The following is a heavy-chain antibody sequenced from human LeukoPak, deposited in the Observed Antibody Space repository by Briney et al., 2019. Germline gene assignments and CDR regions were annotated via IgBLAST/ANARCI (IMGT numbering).Heavy chain of an antibody. D-gene: IGHD6-13*01. CDR2: IYYSGST. Sequence: PSETLSLTCTVSGGSISSYYWSWIRQPPGKGLEWIGNIYYSGSTNYNPSLKSRVTISVDTSKNQFSLKPSSVTAADTAVYYCARDRIAAAGDFDYWGQGTLVTVSS. CDR1: GGSISSYY. J-gene: IGHJ4*02. CDR3: ARDRIAAAGDFDY. V-gene: IGHV4-59*12.